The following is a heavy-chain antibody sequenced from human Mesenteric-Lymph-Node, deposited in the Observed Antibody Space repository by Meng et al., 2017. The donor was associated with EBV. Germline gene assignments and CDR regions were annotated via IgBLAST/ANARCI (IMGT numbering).Heavy chain of an antibody. CDR1: GGTFSSYA. J-gene: IGHJ4*02. V-gene: IGHV1-18*01. D-gene: IGHD3-22*01. Sequence: QGELVQSGAEGKKPGSSVRVSCKVSGGTFSSYAITWVRQAPGQGLEWLGWISAYNSNTDYAQSLQGRVIMTKDTSTSTAYMDLRSLRPDDTAVYYCARISDYDSSGLDYWGQGTLVTVSS. CDR2: ISAYNSNT. CDR3: ARISDYDSSGLDY.